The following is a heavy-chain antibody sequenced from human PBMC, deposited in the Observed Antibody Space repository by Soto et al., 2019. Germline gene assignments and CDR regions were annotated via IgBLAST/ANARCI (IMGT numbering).Heavy chain of an antibody. V-gene: IGHV6-1*01. CDR2: TYYRSKWYN. CDR3: AKGVSVMAGDNDYGMDV. J-gene: IGHJ6*02. D-gene: IGHD6-19*01. Sequence: PSQTLSLTCAISGDSVSSNSAAWDWIRQSPSRGLEWLGRTYYRSKWYNDYAVSVKSRITINPDTSKNQFSLQLNSVTPEDTAVYYCAKGVSVMAGDNDYGMDVWGQGTTVTVSS. CDR1: GDSVSSNSAA.